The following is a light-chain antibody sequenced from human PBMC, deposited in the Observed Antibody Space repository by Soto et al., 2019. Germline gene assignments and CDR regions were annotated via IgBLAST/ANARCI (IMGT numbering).Light chain of an antibody. V-gene: IGKV3-20*01. J-gene: IGKJ1*01. CDR1: HSVSSNS. CDR2: GAS. CDR3: QQYGVSPRT. Sequence: EIVLTQSPDTLSLSPGERATLSCEASHSVSSNSLAWYQQKPGQAPRLLIYGASSRVTDVPNRFSGSGSGTDFTLTITRLEPQDFAVYFCQQYGVSPRTFGQGTKVEIK.